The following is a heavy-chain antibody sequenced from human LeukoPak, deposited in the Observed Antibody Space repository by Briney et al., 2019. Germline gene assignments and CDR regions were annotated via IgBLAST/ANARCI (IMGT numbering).Heavy chain of an antibody. CDR1: GYTFTSYG. J-gene: IGHJ4*02. CDR2: ISAYNGNT. V-gene: IGHV1-18*01. Sequence: ASVKVSCKASGYTFTSYGISWVRQAPGQGLEWMGWISAYNGNTNYAQKLQGRVTMTTDTSTSTAYMELRSLRSDDTAVYYCASRGSISGRYDFDYWGQGTPVTVSS. D-gene: IGHD1-26*01. CDR3: ASRGSISGRYDFDY.